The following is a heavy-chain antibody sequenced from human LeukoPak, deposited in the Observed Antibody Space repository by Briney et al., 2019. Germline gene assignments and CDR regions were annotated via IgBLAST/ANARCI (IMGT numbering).Heavy chain of an antibody. CDR2: IYHSGST. CDR3: ARAYSSSWYFNGFDP. J-gene: IGHJ5*02. Sequence: KTSETLSLTCAVSGGSISSRNWWSWVRPPPGKGLEWIGEIYHSGSTNYNPSLQSRVSISVDKSKNQFSLKLSSVTAADTAVYFCARAYSSSWYFNGFDPWGQGTQVTVSS. D-gene: IGHD6-13*01. CDR1: GGSISSRNW. V-gene: IGHV4-4*02.